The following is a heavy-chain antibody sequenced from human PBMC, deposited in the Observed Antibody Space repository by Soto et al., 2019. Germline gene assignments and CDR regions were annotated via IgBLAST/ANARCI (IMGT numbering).Heavy chain of an antibody. D-gene: IGHD5-12*01. J-gene: IGHJ4*02. Sequence: GGSLRLPCAASGFTFSNYAMHWVRQAPGKGLEYVSAINSHGDSTYYANSVKGRFTISRDNSKNTLYLQMDSLRTEDMAVYYCARRDGYNFDYWGQGTLVTVSS. CDR3: ARRDGYNFDY. CDR1: GFTFSNYA. CDR2: INSHGDST. V-gene: IGHV3-64*01.